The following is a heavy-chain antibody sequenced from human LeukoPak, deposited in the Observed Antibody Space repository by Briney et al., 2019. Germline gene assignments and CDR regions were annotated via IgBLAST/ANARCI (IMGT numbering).Heavy chain of an antibody. Sequence: GASVKVSCKASGYTFTSYAMNWVRQAPGQGLEWMGWINTNTGNPTYAQGFTGRFVFSLDTSVSTAYLQISSLKAEETDVYYCARDGPGGDYYDSSGSFDYWGQGTLVTVSS. J-gene: IGHJ4*02. CDR1: GYTFTSYA. V-gene: IGHV7-4-1*02. D-gene: IGHD3-22*01. CDR2: INTNTGNP. CDR3: ARDGPGGDYYDSSGSFDY.